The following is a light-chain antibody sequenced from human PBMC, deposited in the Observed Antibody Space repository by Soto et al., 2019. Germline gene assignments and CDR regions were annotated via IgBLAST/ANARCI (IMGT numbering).Light chain of an antibody. CDR2: EVT. Sequence: PVLTQPGSGCGSSGQSITISCSGTSRDLGAYDYLSSYPQHPGEAPTLLIYEVTNGPSGVSNRISASKSGNTASLTISGLQAEDEAEYFCSSYTTSYSYVFGTGTKVIVL. J-gene: IGLJ1*01. CDR1: SRDLGAYDY. CDR3: SSYTTSYSYV. V-gene: IGLV2-14*01.